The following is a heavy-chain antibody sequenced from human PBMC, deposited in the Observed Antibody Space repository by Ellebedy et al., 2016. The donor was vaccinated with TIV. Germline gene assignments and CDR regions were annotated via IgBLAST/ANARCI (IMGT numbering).Heavy chain of an antibody. CDR3: AKSPLVVVAATCLDY. CDR2: IRGSGGST. J-gene: IGHJ4*02. Sequence: GESLKISCAASGFTFSTYAMSWVRQAPGKGLEWVSAIRGSGGSTYYSDSVKGRFTISRDNSKNTLFLQINSLRAEDTSLYYCAKSPLVVVAATCLDYWGQGTLVTVSS. D-gene: IGHD2-15*01. V-gene: IGHV3-23*01. CDR1: GFTFSTYA.